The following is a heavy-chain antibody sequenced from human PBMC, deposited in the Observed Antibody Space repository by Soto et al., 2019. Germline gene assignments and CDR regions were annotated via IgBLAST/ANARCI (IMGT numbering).Heavy chain of an antibody. CDR3: ARDDVPCDGGRCYGAPLDV. D-gene: IGHD2-15*01. V-gene: IGHV3-66*01. CDR1: GFTVSSKY. CDR2: IQSGGPT. Sequence: GGSLRLSCAASGFTVSSKYISWVRQAPGKGLEWVSLIQSGGPTYYEDSVKGRLTISRGHSENKVHLQMDSLRAEDTAVYYCARDDVPCDGGRCYGAPLDVRGKGTTVTVSS. J-gene: IGHJ6*04.